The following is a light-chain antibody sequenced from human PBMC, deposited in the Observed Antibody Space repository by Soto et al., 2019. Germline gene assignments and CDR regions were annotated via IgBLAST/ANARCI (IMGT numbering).Light chain of an antibody. Sequence: QSALTQPASVSGSPGQSITISCTGTYSDVGSYNLVSWYQQHPGNAPKLMIYEVNMRPSGVSYRFSGSKSGNTASLTISGLQAEDEADYYCCSYASTSAFVFGGGTKLTVL. J-gene: IGLJ3*02. V-gene: IGLV2-23*02. CDR1: YSDVGSYNL. CDR2: EVN. CDR3: CSYASTSAFV.